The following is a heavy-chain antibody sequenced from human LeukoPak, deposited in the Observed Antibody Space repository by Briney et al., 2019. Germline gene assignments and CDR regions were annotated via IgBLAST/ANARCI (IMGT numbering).Heavy chain of an antibody. CDR2: INHSGST. CDR3: ARGRRNIIGSGWVRWFDP. CDR1: GGSISSGGYY. D-gene: IGHD6-19*01. V-gene: IGHV4-31*03. Sequence: SQTLSLTCTVSGGSISSGGYYCSWIRQHPGKGLEWIGEINHSGSTNYNPSLKSRVTISVDTSKNQFSLKLSSVTAADTAVYYCARGRRNIIGSGWVRWFDPWGQGTLVTVSS. J-gene: IGHJ5*02.